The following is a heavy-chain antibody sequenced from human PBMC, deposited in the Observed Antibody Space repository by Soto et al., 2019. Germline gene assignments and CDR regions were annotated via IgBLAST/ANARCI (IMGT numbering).Heavy chain of an antibody. V-gene: IGHV4-34*01. CDR3: ARGWVPAPFDY. Sequence: PSETLSLTCAVYGGSLSGYYWSWIRQPPGKGLEWIGEINHSGSTNYNPSLKSRVTISVDTSKNQFSLKLSSVTAADTAVYYCARGWVPAPFDYWGQGTLVTVPS. CDR2: INHSGST. D-gene: IGHD1-1*01. CDR1: GGSLSGYY. J-gene: IGHJ4*02.